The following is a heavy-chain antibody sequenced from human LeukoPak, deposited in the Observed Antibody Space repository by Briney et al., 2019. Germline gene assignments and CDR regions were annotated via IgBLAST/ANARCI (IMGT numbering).Heavy chain of an antibody. D-gene: IGHD2-15*01. V-gene: IGHV3-23*01. J-gene: IGHJ4*02. CDR1: GFIFIRYA. CDR3: AKGGYCSGGSCIFDY. Sequence: PGGCLRLSCAASGFIFIRYAMSWVPEAPGKGREWVSDISGRGGSTYYADSVKGRFPISRYNSENTLYLQMNRLRAEDTAVYYCAKGGYCSGGSCIFDYWGQGTLVTVSS. CDR2: ISGRGGST.